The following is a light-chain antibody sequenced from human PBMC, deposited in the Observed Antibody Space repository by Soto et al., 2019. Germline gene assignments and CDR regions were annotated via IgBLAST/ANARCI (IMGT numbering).Light chain of an antibody. Sequence: EIVMTQSPATLSMSPGDRAALSCWASQSVGRKLAWYQQRPGQAPRLLIYDASTRAAGIPARFSGSGSGTDFTLTISSLQSEDFAVYYCQQHGNWPPITFCQGTRLEIK. CDR3: QQHGNWPPIT. J-gene: IGKJ5*01. V-gene: IGKV3-15*01. CDR1: QSVGRK. CDR2: DAS.